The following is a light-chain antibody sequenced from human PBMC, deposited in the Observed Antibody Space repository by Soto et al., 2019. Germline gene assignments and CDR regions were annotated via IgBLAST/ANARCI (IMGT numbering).Light chain of an antibody. CDR2: AAS. V-gene: IGKV1-17*01. J-gene: IGKJ1*01. Sequence: DIQMTQSPSSLSASVGDRVTITCRASQGIRNDLAWYQQKPGKAPKRLIYAASSLQSGVPSRFSGSGSGTEFTLTISSLQSEDFAVYYCQQYNNWPPWTFGQGTKVEIK. CDR1: QGIRND. CDR3: QQYNNWPPWT.